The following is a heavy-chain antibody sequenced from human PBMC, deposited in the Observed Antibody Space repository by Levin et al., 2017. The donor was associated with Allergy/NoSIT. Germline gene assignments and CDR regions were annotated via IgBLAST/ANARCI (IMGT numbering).Heavy chain of an antibody. CDR3: TRGTVLTSRSTSFYFDY. V-gene: IGHV4-4*02. J-gene: IGHJ4*02. CDR1: GGSISSSNW. CDR2: IYPSGTT. Sequence: SETLSLTCTVSGGSISSSNWWTWVRQPPGKGLEWIGEIYPSGTTNYNPSLKSRVTISVDKSKNQFSLNLYSVTAADTAVYYCTRGTVLTSRSTSFYFDYWGQGTLVTVSS. D-gene: IGHD2-2*01.